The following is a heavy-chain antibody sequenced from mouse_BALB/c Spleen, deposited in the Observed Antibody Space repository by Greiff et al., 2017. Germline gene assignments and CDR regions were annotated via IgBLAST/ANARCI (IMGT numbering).Heavy chain of an antibody. CDR2: ISSGSSAI. V-gene: IGHV5-17*02. J-gene: IGHJ2*01. CDR1: GFTFSSFG. Sequence: VQLVESGGGLVQPGGSRKISCAASGFTFSSFGMHWVRQAPEKGLEWVAYISSGSSAIYYADKVKGRFTITRDNPKNTLFLQMTSLRSEDTAMYYCARGNFFDYWGQGTTLTVSS. CDR3: ARGNFFDY.